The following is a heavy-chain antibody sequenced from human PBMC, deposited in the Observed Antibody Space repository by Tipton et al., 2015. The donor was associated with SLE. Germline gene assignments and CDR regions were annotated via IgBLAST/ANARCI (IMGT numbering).Heavy chain of an antibody. CDR2: IKQDGSEK. CDR3: AKSIAAGGVYYYYMDV. J-gene: IGHJ6*03. Sequence: SLRLSCAASGFTFSTYWMSWVRQAPGKGLEWVSNIKQDGSEKKYVDSVKGRFTISRDNAENSLYLQMNSLRAEDTAVYYCAKSIAAGGVYYYYMDVWGKGTTVTVSS. CDR1: GFTFSTYW. D-gene: IGHD6-13*01. V-gene: IGHV3-7*03.